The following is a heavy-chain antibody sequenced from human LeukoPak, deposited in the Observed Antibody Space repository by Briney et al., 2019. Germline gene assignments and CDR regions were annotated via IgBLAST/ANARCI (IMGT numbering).Heavy chain of an antibody. Sequence: SQTLSLTCTVSGGSISSGDYYWSWIRQPPGKGLEWIAYMYYSGSTYCNPSLKSRVTMSADTSKNQLSLKLSSVTAADTAVYYCARPYYYDSRSHPWGQGILVTVSS. J-gene: IGHJ5*02. CDR2: MYYSGST. V-gene: IGHV4-30-4*01. CDR3: ARPYYYDSRSHP. D-gene: IGHD3-22*01. CDR1: GGSISSGDYY.